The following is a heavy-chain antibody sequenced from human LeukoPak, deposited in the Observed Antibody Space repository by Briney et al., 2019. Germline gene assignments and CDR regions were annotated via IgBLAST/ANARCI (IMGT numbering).Heavy chain of an antibody. CDR1: GFTFSSSA. CDR3: ARAPGTTFDY. Sequence: TGGSLRLSCAASGFTFSSSAMSWVRQAPGKGLEWVSSISGSGSGGSTYYADSVKGRFTISRDNSKNTLYLQMNSLIAEDTAVYYCARAPGTTFDYWGHGNMVTVSS. CDR2: ISGSGSGGST. J-gene: IGHJ4*01. D-gene: IGHD4-17*01. V-gene: IGHV3-23*01.